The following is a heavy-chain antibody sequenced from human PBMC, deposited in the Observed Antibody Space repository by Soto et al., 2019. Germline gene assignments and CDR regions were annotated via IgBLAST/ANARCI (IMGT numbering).Heavy chain of an antibody. V-gene: IGHV1-46*01. D-gene: IGHD3-3*01. CDR2: INPSGGST. J-gene: IGHJ6*02. Sequence: ASVKFSCKASGYTFTSYYMHWVRQAPVQGLEWMGIINPSGGSTIYAQKFQGRVTMTRDTSTSTAYMELSSLRSEDTAVYYCARGGIRFLEWLSFMDVWGQGTTVTVS. CDR1: GYTFTSYY. CDR3: ARGGIRFLEWLSFMDV.